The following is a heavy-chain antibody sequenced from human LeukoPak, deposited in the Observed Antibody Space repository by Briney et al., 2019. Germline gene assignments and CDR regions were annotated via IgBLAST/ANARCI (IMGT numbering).Heavy chain of an antibody. J-gene: IGHJ6*03. CDR2: IYYSGST. V-gene: IGHV4-59*12. CDR1: GGSISSYY. CDR3: ATSPMWFGELFGSYYMDV. Sequence: SETLSLTCTVSGGSISSYYWSWIRQPPGKGLEWIGYIYYSGSTNYKPSLKSRVTISVDTSKNQFSLKLSSLTAADTAVYYCATSPMWFGELFGSYYMDVWGKGTTVTISS. D-gene: IGHD3-10*01.